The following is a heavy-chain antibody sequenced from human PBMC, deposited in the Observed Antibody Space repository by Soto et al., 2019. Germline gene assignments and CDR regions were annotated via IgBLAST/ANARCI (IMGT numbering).Heavy chain of an antibody. V-gene: IGHV4-59*01. CDR1: GGSINTYY. D-gene: IGHD3-3*01. Sequence: SETLSLTCAVSGGSINTYYWSWIRQPPGKGLEWIGYVYHTGRTSYNPSLKSRVSIPMGTSKNQFSLNLDSVTAADTAVYFCARDFAYFDSWGQGTLVTVSS. J-gene: IGHJ4*02. CDR3: ARDFAYFDS. CDR2: VYHTGRT.